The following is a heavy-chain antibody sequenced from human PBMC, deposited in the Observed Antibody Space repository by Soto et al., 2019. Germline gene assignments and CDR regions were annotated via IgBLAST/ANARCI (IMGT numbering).Heavy chain of an antibody. J-gene: IGHJ1*01. D-gene: IGHD5-12*01. V-gene: IGHV1-8*01. CDR1: GYSFTSYD. Sequence: ASVKVTCKASGYSFTSYDINWVRQATGQGLEWMGWMNPNSGNTGYAQKFQGRVTMTRNTSISKAYMELSSLRSEDTAVYYCVSCQGGYDPQKRFESWSQGSPGTVS. CDR2: MNPNSGNT. CDR3: VSCQGGYDPQKRFES.